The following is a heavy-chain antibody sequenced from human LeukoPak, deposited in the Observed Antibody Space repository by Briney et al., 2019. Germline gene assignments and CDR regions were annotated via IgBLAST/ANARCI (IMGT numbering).Heavy chain of an antibody. CDR3: ARDRVSAVAGTDLDY. J-gene: IGHJ4*02. CDR1: GYTFTNHY. Sequence: EASVKVSCKASGYTFTNHYMHWVRQAPGQGLEWMGIINPSGGSTSYAQKFQGRVTMTTDTSTSTAYMELRSLRSDDTAVYYCARDRVSAVAGTDLDYWGQGTLVTVSS. V-gene: IGHV1-46*01. D-gene: IGHD6-19*01. CDR2: INPSGGST.